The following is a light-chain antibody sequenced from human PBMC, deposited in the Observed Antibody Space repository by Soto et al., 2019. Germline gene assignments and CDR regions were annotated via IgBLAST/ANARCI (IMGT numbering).Light chain of an antibody. Sequence: DTQMTQSPSSLSASVGDRVTITCRASQSISIYLNWYQQKPGKAPKLLIYAASSLQSGVPSRFXXXXXXXXXXLTISSLQPEDFATYYCQQSYSTPRTFGQGTKVEIK. CDR3: QQSYSTPRT. V-gene: IGKV1-39*01. J-gene: IGKJ1*01. CDR2: AAS. CDR1: QSISIY.